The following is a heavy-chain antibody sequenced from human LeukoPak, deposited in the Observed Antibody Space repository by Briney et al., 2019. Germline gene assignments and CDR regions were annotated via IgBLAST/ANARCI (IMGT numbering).Heavy chain of an antibody. D-gene: IGHD5-18*01. V-gene: IGHV4-39*07. J-gene: IGHJ4*02. CDR3: ARIERNGYTYGYLGY. Sequence: SETLSLTCSVSGASISSDDYLWGWIRQAPGKGLEWIGSFSYGERTHYNPSLESRVAILVDTSKNQFSLKLYSVSAADTAVYYCARIERNGYTYGYLGYWGQGILVPVSS. CDR2: FSYGERT. CDR1: GASISSDDYL.